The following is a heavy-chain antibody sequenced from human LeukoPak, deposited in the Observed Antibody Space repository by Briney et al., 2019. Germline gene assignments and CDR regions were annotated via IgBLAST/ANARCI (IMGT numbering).Heavy chain of an antibody. CDR1: GFTFSDYA. Sequence: GGSLRLSCAASGFTFSDYAMSWVRQAPGKGLESVSGISGSGGNTYYAGSVKGRFTISRDNSKNTLYLQMNSLRAEDTAIYYCAKGLLGTMHNDYWGQGTLVTVSS. D-gene: IGHD3-10*01. V-gene: IGHV3-23*01. J-gene: IGHJ4*02. CDR2: ISGSGGNT. CDR3: AKGLLGTMHNDY.